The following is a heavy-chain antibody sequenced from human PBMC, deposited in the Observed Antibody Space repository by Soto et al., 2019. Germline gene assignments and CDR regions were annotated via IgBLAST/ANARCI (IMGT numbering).Heavy chain of an antibody. V-gene: IGHV4-59*08. Sequence: SETLSLTCTFSGGSISSYYWSLIRQPPGKGLEWIGYIYYSGSTNYNPSLKRRVTISVDTSKNQFSLKLSSVTAADTAVYYCARQGYSSSWIPYYFDYWGQGTLVTVSS. CDR2: IYYSGST. CDR3: ARQGYSSSWIPYYFDY. J-gene: IGHJ4*02. CDR1: GGSISSYY. D-gene: IGHD6-13*01.